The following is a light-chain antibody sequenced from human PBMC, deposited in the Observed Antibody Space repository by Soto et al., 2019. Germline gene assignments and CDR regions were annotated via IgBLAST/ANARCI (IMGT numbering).Light chain of an antibody. CDR2: DAS. V-gene: IGKV1-5*01. CDR1: QSIDNK. J-gene: IGKJ1*01. Sequence: DIQLTQSPSTLSRSVGDRVTITCRASQSIDNKLAWYQRKPGKAPKLLIYDASTLESGVPSTFDGSGFGTEFTLTISSLQPDDFATYYCQEYSDSSWTFGQGTKVDFK. CDR3: QEYSDSSWT.